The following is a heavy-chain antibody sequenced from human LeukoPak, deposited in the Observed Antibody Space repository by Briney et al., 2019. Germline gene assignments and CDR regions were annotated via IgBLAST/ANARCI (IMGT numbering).Heavy chain of an antibody. J-gene: IGHJ4*02. Sequence: PSETLSLTCTVSGGSISSSSYYWGWIRQPPGKGLEWIGSIYYSGSTYYNPSLKSRVTISVDTSKNQFSLKLSSVTAADTAVYYCAREFLVYGGNSHFDYWGQGTLVTVSS. CDR3: AREFLVYGGNSHFDY. CDR2: IYYSGST. D-gene: IGHD4-23*01. CDR1: GGSISSSSYY. V-gene: IGHV4-39*07.